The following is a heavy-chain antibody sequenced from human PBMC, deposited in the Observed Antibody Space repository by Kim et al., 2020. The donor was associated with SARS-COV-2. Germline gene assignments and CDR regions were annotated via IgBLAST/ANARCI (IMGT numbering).Heavy chain of an antibody. V-gene: IGHV5-10-1*01. Sequence: GESLKISCKGSGYSFSDQWITWVHQVPGKGLEWMGRIDLRDSYTTYSPSFKGHVTISADKSITTAYLQWSSLKASDTAIYYCVGRPDYDYWGQGTLVTVS. D-gene: IGHD3-16*01. CDR2: IDLRDSYT. J-gene: IGHJ4*02. CDR1: GYSFSDQW. CDR3: VGRPDYDY.